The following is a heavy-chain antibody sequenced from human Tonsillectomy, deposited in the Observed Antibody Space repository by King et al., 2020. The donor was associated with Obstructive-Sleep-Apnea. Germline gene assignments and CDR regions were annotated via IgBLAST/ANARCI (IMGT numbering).Heavy chain of an antibody. Sequence: VQLQESGPGLVKPSETLSLTCNVSGYSISSGYYWGWIRQPPGKGLEWIGSIYHSGRTDYKPSLKSRLTISVDTSKNQFSLKLSSVTAADTAVYYCARTEYSSSWDGWFDPWDQGTLVTVSS. V-gene: IGHV4-38-2*02. D-gene: IGHD6-13*01. CDR2: IYHSGRT. CDR3: ARTEYSSSWDGWFDP. J-gene: IGHJ5*02. CDR1: GYSISSGYY.